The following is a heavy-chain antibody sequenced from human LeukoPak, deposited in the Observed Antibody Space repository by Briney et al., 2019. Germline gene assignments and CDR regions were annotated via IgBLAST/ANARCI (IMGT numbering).Heavy chain of an antibody. CDR1: GFTFSSYS. CDR3: ARGLRYSTGWYYFDY. D-gene: IGHD6-19*01. Sequence: GGSLRLSCAASGFTFSSYSMNCVREDLGEGLEWGSSISSSSSYIYYADSVKGRFTISRDNAKNTLYLQMNSLRAEDTAVYYCARGLRYSTGWYYFDYWGQGTLVTVSS. CDR2: ISSSSSYI. V-gene: IGHV3-21*04. J-gene: IGHJ4*02.